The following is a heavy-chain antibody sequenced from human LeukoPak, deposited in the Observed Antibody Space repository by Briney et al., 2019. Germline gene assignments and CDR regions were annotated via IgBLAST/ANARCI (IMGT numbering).Heavy chain of an antibody. CDR1: GYTFTSEY. Sequence: ASVKVSCKASGYTFTSEYIHWVRQAPGQGVECMGIFSPKGGFATYARTFEDSVTMTGDTSTNTAYLELASLKSEDTAIYYCARGGLKGATSMGWDYFDYWGQGTLVTVTS. CDR2: FSPKGGFA. D-gene: IGHD2/OR15-2a*01. CDR3: ARGGLKGATSMGWDYFDY. J-gene: IGHJ4*02. V-gene: IGHV1-46*01.